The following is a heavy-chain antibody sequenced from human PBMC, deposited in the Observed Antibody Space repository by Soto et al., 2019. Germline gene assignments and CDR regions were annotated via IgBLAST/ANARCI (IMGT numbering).Heavy chain of an antibody. D-gene: IGHD6-19*01. V-gene: IGHV3-30*03. J-gene: IGHJ6*02. CDR2: ISYDGSNK. Sequence: QVQLVESGGGVVQPGRSLRLSCAASGFTFRSYGMHWVRQAPGKGLEWVAVISYDGSNKYYADSVKGRFTISRDNSKNTLYLQMNSLRAEDTAVYYCAQGNTDKYSSGWYHYYYGMDVWGQGTTVTVSS. CDR3: AQGNTDKYSSGWYHYYYGMDV. CDR1: GFTFRSYG.